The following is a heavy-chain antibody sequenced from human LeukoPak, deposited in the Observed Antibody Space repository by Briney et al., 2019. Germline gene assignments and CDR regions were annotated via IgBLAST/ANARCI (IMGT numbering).Heavy chain of an antibody. V-gene: IGHV3-74*01. Sequence: QPGGSLRLSCEVSGFTFRRNWMHWVRHAPGKGVVWGSRISDDGSPTGYAASVKGRITIPRDNAKNTLYLQMNSLRVEDTAVYYCARGRDYASGAKYFDYWGQGSLVTVSS. J-gene: IGHJ4*02. D-gene: IGHD2-2*01. CDR3: ARGRDYASGAKYFDY. CDR1: GFTFRRNW. CDR2: ISDDGSPT.